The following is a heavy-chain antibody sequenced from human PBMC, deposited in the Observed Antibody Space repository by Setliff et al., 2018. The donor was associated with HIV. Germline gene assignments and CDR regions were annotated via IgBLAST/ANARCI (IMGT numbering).Heavy chain of an antibody. J-gene: IGHJ4*02. CDR1: GFTFSGSP. Sequence: PGGSLRLSCRASGFTFSGSPMHWVRQASGKGLEWVGRIKTEAEGYATAYAASVKGRFTISRDDSKNTAYLQMNSLKTEDTAIYYCTRPQYIYDNSDSDNWGQGALVTVSS. CDR3: TRPQYIYDNSDSDN. V-gene: IGHV3-73*01. CDR2: IKTEAEGYAT. D-gene: IGHD3-22*01.